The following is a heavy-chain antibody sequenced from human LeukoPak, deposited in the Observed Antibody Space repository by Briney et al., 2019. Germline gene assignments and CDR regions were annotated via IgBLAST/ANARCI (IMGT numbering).Heavy chain of an antibody. CDR3: SSGYDAYYFDY. CDR1: GFTFSSYA. V-gene: IGHV3-30*03. CDR2: ISYDGSNK. D-gene: IGHD5-12*01. J-gene: IGHJ4*02. Sequence: GGSLRLSCAASGFTFSSYAMHWVRQAPGKGLEWVAVISYDGSNKYYADSVKGRFTISRDNSKNTLYLQMNSLRAEDTAVYYCSSGYDAYYFDYWGQGTLVTVSS.